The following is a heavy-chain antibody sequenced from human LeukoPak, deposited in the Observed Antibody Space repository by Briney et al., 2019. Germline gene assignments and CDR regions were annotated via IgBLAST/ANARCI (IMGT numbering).Heavy chain of an antibody. V-gene: IGHV1-2*02. D-gene: IGHD1-26*01. CDR3: ARDPYSGSYGHLYYYYMDV. J-gene: IGHJ6*03. CDR1: GYTFTGYY. CDR2: INPNSGGA. Sequence: ASVKVSCKASGYTFTGYYMHWVRQAPGQGLEWMGWINPNSGGANYAQKFQGRVTMTRDTSISTAYMELSRLRSDDTAVYYCARDPYSGSYGHLYYYYMDVWGKGTTVTISS.